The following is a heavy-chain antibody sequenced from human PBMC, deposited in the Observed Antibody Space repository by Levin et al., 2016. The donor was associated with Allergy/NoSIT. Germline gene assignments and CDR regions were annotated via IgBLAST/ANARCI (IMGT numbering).Heavy chain of an antibody. CDR2: IYISGST. CDR1: GGSSSLYY. J-gene: IGHJ5*02. Sequence: SETLSLTCIVSGGSSSLYYWSWIRQSAEKGLEWIGRIYISGSTNYNPSLKSRVSMSIDTSRDQFSLRLSSVTAADTAVYYCAATMTTGPYDPNLITSWGQGTLVTVSS. CDR3: AATMTTGPYDPNLITS. D-gene: IGHD4-17*01. V-gene: IGHV4-4*07.